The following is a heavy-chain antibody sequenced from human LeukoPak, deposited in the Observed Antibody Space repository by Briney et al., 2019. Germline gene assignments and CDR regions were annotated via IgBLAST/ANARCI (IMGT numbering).Heavy chain of an antibody. J-gene: IGHJ3*02. V-gene: IGHV1-8*03. D-gene: IGHD2-15*01. Sequence: ASVKVSCKASGYTFTSYDINWVRQATGQGLEWMGWMNPNSGNTGYAQKFQARVTITADESTSTAYMEMSSLRSEDTAVYYCGRVSCGGNCYSLIGTFDIWGQGTMVTVSP. CDR2: MNPNSGNT. CDR1: GYTFTSYD. CDR3: GRVSCGGNCYSLIGTFDI.